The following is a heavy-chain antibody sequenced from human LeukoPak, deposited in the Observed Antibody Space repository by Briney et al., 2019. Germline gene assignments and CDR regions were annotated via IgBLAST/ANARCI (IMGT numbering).Heavy chain of an antibody. D-gene: IGHD1-26*01. CDR2: IWYDGSNK. V-gene: IGHV3-33*06. Sequence: GGSLRLSCAASGFSFSSYGMHWVRQAPGKGLDWVAVIWYDGSNKYYADSVKGRFTISRDNSKNTLYLQMNSLRAEDTAVYYCAKDRGSYPSLLDYWGQGTLLTVSS. CDR3: AKDRGSYPSLLDY. J-gene: IGHJ4*02. CDR1: GFSFSSYG.